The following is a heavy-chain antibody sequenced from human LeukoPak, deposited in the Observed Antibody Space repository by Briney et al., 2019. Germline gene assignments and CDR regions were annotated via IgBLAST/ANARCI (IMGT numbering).Heavy chain of an antibody. CDR3: ARGPNRWELLLTYYYGMDV. Sequence: GGSLRLSCAASGFTFSSYAMHWVRQAPGKGLEWVAVISYDGSNKYYADSVKGRFTISRDNSKNTLYLQMNSLRAEDTAVYYCARGPNRWELLLTYYYGMDVWGQGTTVAVSS. J-gene: IGHJ6*02. CDR2: ISYDGSNK. V-gene: IGHV3-30-3*01. CDR1: GFTFSSYA. D-gene: IGHD1-26*01.